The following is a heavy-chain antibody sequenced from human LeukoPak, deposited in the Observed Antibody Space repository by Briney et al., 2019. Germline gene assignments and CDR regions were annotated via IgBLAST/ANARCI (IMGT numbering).Heavy chain of an antibody. D-gene: IGHD3-22*01. CDR2: IYYSGST. J-gene: IGHJ5*02. V-gene: IGHV4-30-4*01. CDR1: GGSLGSGDYY. Sequence: SQTLSLTCTVSGGSLGSGDYYWRWIRQPPGTGLEWIGYIYYSGSTYYNSSLKSRVNISVDTSKNQFSLKLSSVTAADTAVYYCARVYDSSGYGWLDPWGQGTLVTVSS. CDR3: ARVYDSSGYGWLDP.